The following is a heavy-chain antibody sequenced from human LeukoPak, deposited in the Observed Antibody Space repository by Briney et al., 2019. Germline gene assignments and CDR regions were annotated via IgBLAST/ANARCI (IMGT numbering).Heavy chain of an antibody. CDR1: GYTFTGYY. Sequence: ASVKVSCKASGYTFTGYYIHWVRQAPGQGLGWMGWINPNSGGPNYAQKFQGRVTMTRDTSISTAYMAMSRLRSDDTAVYYCARDVSAGGTNWFDPWGQGTLVTVSS. V-gene: IGHV1-2*02. D-gene: IGHD3-16*01. CDR2: INPNSGGP. J-gene: IGHJ5*02. CDR3: ARDVSAGGTNWFDP.